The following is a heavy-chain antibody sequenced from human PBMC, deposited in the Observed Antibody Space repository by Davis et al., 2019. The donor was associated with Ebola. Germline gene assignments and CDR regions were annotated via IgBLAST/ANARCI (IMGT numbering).Heavy chain of an antibody. D-gene: IGHD2-15*01. V-gene: IGHV1-18*01. Sequence: ASVKVSCKASGYTFTSYGISWVRQTPGQGLEWMGWISAYNGNTNYAQKLQGRVTMTTDTSTSTAYMELRSLRSDDTAVYYCARVALGSFSGYMDVWGKGTTVTVSS. CDR1: GYTFTSYG. CDR3: ARVALGSFSGYMDV. CDR2: ISAYNGNT. J-gene: IGHJ6*03.